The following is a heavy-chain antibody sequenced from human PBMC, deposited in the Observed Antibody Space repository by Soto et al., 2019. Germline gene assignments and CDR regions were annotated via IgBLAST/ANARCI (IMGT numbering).Heavy chain of an antibody. J-gene: IGHJ4*02. D-gene: IGHD3-22*01. V-gene: IGHV3-33*01. CDR3: VRNNNSSGFPWYNFDK. CDR2: IWYDGSNK. CDR1: GFTFSSYG. Sequence: HPGGSLRLSCAASGFTFSSYGMHWVRQAPGKGLEWVAIIWYDGSNKYYADSVKGRFTIFRDNSKNTLYLQMNSLRAEDTAVYYCVRNNNSSGFPWYNFDKGGQEPRFTVAS.